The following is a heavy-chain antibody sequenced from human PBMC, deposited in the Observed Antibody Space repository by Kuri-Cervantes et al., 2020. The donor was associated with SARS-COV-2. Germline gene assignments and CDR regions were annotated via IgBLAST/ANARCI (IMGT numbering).Heavy chain of an antibody. D-gene: IGHD6-19*01. Sequence: SGPTLVKPTQTLTLTCTFSGFSLSTSGVGVGWIRQPPGKALEWLALIYWDDDKRYSPSLKSRLTITKDTSKNQVVLTMTNMDPVDTATYYCAHRQIAMAASAFDYWGQGTLVTVSS. V-gene: IGHV2-5*02. CDR2: IYWDDDK. CDR3: AHRQIAMAASAFDY. J-gene: IGHJ4*02. CDR1: GFSLSTSGVG.